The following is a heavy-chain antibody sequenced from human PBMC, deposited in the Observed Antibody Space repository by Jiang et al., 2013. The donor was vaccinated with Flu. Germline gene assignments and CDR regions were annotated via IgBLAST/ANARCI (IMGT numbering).Heavy chain of an antibody. D-gene: IGHD3-16*02. V-gene: IGHV5-51*01. Sequence: GAEVKKPGESLKISCKASGYNFDKYWIGWVRQMPGKGLEWMGIIYPGDSDTRYNPSFQGQVTILADTSISTAYLQWRSLRASDTAIYYCARRVEDYIWGSYRFPFDPWGPGNPGHRLP. CDR1: GYNFDKYW. CDR2: IYPGDSDT. CDR3: ARRVEDYIWGSYRFPFDP. J-gene: IGHJ5*02.